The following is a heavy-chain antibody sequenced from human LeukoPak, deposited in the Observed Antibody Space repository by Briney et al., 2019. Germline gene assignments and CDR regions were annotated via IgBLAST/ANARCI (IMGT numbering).Heavy chain of an antibody. Sequence: GGSLRLSCAASGFTFSSYAMNWVRQAPGKGLEWVSSISGVGGSTYYADSVKGRFTISRDNSKNTLSLQMNSLRAEDTAIYYCARVKYFDGYYFDYCYRGTVVIVSS. CDR3: ARVKYFDGYYFDY. D-gene: IGHD3-9*01. V-gene: IGHV3-23*01. CDR2: ISGVGGST. CDR1: GFTFSSYA. J-gene: IGHJ4*02.